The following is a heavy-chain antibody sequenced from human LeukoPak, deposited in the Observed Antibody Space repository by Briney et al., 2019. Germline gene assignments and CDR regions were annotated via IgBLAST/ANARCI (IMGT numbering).Heavy chain of an antibody. CDR3: VRDRGGTYSGDNLFDP. D-gene: IGHD1/OR15-1a*01. CDR2: IIGDGTTT. V-gene: IGHV3-48*03. J-gene: IGHJ5*02. CDR1: GLTFSTCA. Sequence: GGSLRLSCSASGLTFSTCAMHWVRQAPGKGLEWLSYIIGDGTTTQYADSVRDRFTISRDNDKNSLYLQMNSLRADDTAVYYCVRDRGGTYSGDNLFDPWGQGTLVTVSS.